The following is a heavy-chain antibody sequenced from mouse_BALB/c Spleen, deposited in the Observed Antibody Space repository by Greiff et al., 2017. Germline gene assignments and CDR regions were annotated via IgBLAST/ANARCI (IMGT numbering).Heavy chain of an antibody. D-gene: IGHD2-3*01. CDR3: ARADDGYYDAMDY. Sequence: EVQLVESGGGLVKLGGSLKLSCAASGFTFSSYYMSWVRQTPEKRLELVAAINSNGGSTYYPDTVKGRFTISRDNAKNTLYLQMSSLKSEDTAMYYCARADDGYYDAMDYWGQGTSVTVSS. V-gene: IGHV5-6-2*01. CDR2: INSNGGST. J-gene: IGHJ4*01. CDR1: GFTFSSYY.